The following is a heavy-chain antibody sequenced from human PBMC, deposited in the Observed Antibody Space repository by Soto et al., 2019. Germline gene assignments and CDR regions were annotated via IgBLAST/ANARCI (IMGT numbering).Heavy chain of an antibody. CDR2: ISYDGSNK. V-gene: IGHV3-30*03. Sequence: GGSLRLSCTASGFTFSTYSMNWVRQAPGKGLEWVAVISYDGSNKYYVDSVKGRFTISRDNSKNTLYLQMNSLRPEDTAVYYCVRQGFGALHGLVDVWGQGTTVTVSS. CDR3: VRQGFGALHGLVDV. CDR1: GFTFSTYS. D-gene: IGHD3-10*01. J-gene: IGHJ6*02.